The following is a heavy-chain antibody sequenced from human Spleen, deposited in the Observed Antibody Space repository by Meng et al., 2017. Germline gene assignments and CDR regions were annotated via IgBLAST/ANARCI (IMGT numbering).Heavy chain of an antibody. J-gene: IGHJ6*02. CDR1: GFTFDDYA. Sequence: SLKISCAASGFTFDDYAMHWVRQAPGKGLEWVSGISWNSGSIGYADSVKGRFTISRDNAKNSLYLQMNSLRAEDMALYYCAKGGSSTIDYYYYGMDVWGQGTTVTVSS. D-gene: IGHD2-2*01. V-gene: IGHV3-9*03. CDR2: ISWNSGSI. CDR3: AKGGSSTIDYYYYGMDV.